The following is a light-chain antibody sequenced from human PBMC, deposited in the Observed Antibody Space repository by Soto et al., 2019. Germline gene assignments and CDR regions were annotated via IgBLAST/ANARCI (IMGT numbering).Light chain of an antibody. J-gene: IGKJ5*01. Sequence: EIVLTQSPGTLSLSPGGRATLSCRASQSVSSSYLAWYQQKPGQAPRLLIYGESNRATGIPDRFSGSGSGTDFTLTISRLETEDFAVYYCQQYGSSPITFGQGTRLEIK. CDR2: GES. V-gene: IGKV3-20*01. CDR1: QSVSSSY. CDR3: QQYGSSPIT.